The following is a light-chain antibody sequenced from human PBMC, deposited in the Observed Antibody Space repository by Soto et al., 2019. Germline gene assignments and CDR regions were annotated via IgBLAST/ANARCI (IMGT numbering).Light chain of an antibody. CDR2: EDN. V-gene: IGLV6-57*04. J-gene: IGLJ3*02. CDR3: QSHDSFNHAV. CDR1: SGSIASTF. Sequence: NFMLTQPHSVSESPGKTLTISCTPSSGSIASTFVQWYQQRPGSAPTTVIYEDNQRPSGVPDRFSGSIDRSSNSASLTISGLKTEDEADYYCQSHDSFNHAVFGGGTKLTVL.